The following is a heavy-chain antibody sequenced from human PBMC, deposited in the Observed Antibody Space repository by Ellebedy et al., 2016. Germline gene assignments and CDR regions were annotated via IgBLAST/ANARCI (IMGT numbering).Heavy chain of an antibody. V-gene: IGHV3-23*01. CDR1: GFTFSSYA. J-gene: IGHJ3*02. D-gene: IGHD3-10*01. CDR2: ISGSGEST. CDR3: AKGWGYGSGANAFDI. Sequence: GESLKISXAASGFTFSSYAMTWVRQAPGKGLEWVSAISGSGESTYYADSVKGRFTISRDNSKNTLYLHMNSLTAEDTAVYYCAKGWGYGSGANAFDIWGQGTMVTVSS.